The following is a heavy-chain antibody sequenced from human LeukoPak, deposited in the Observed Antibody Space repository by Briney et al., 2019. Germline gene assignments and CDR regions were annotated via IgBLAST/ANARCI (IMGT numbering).Heavy chain of an antibody. V-gene: IGHV1-2*02. CDR2: INPNSGVT. D-gene: IGHD6-13*01. CDR1: GYTFTGYY. Sequence: APVKVSCKASGYTFTGYYMHWVRQAPGQGLEWMGWINPNSGVTNHAQKFQGRVTMTRDTSISTAYMELSRLRSDDTAVYYCARGHDSSSLYSPHDYWGQGTLVTVSS. CDR3: ARGHDSSSLYSPHDY. J-gene: IGHJ4*02.